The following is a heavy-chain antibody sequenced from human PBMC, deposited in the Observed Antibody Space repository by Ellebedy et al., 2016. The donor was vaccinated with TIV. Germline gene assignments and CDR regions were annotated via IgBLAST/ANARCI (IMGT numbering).Heavy chain of an antibody. CDR2: IKQDGSEK. V-gene: IGHV3-7*01. CDR3: ARAPAEGTFDY. J-gene: IGHJ4*02. Sequence: GGSLRLSXAASGFTFSSYWMSWVRQAPGKGLEWVANIKQDGSEKYHVDSVKGRFSISRDNAKNSLYLQMNSLRAEDTAVYYCARAPAEGTFDYWGQGTLVTVSS. D-gene: IGHD1-1*01. CDR1: GFTFSSYW.